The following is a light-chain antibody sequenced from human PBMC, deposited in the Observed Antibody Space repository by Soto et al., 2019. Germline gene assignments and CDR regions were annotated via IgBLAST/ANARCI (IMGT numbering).Light chain of an antibody. CDR1: QSISSN. J-gene: IGKJ2*01. CDR3: QHYNNWPPMYT. V-gene: IGKV3-15*01. Sequence: EIVMTQSPATLSVSPGERATLSCRASQSISSNLAWYQQKPGQAPRLLIYGASTRATGIPARISGSGSGTEFTLTISSLQYEDFAVYYCQHYNNWPPMYTFGQGTKLEIK. CDR2: GAS.